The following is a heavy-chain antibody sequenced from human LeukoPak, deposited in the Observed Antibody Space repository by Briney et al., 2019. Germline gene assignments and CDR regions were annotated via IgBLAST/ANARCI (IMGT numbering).Heavy chain of an antibody. CDR3: ARCYDFWSGYEYCDAFDI. CDR1: GFTFSSYA. V-gene: IGHV3-30-3*01. D-gene: IGHD3-3*01. CDR2: ISYDGSNK. Sequence: GSLRLSCAASGFTFSSYAMSWVRQAPGKGLEWVAVISYDGSNKYYADSVKGRFTISRDNSKNTLYLQMNSLRAEDTAVYYCARCYDFWSGYEYCDAFDIWGQGTMVTVSS. J-gene: IGHJ3*02.